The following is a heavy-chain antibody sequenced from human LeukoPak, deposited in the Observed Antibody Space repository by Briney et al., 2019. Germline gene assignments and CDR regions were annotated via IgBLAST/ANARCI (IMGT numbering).Heavy chain of an antibody. CDR2: IYTSGST. J-gene: IGHJ5*02. V-gene: IGHV4-39*07. CDR1: GGSISSSSYY. Sequence: SETLSLTCTVSGGSISSSSYYWGWIRQPPGKGLEWIGRIYTSGSTNYNPSLKSRVTISVDTSKNQFSLKLSSVTAADTAVYYCARDDGGYNWFDPWGQGTLVTVSS. CDR3: ARDDGGYNWFDP.